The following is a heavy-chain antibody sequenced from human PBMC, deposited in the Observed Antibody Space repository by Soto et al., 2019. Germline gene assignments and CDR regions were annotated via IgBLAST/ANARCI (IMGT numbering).Heavy chain of an antibody. V-gene: IGHV4-34*01. CDR1: GGSCRGNY. J-gene: IGHJ6*02. CDR2: ISHSGST. CDR3: ARGVYYDFWSGYSYGMDV. D-gene: IGHD3-3*01. Sequence: XVTLSLTCAVYGGSCRGNYWISIRQPTGKGLEWTGEISHSGSTNYTPSLKSRVTISVDTSKNQFSLKLSSVTAADTAVYYCARGVYYDFWSGYSYGMDVWGQGSTVTV.